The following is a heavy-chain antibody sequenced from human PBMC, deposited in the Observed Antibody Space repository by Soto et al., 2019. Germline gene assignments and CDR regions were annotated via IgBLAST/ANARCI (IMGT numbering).Heavy chain of an antibody. CDR1: GGSFSGYY. CDR2: INHSGST. CDR3: ARGRRGYSYGFGGYYFDY. Sequence: SETLSLTCAVYGGSFSGYYWSPIRQPPGKGLEWIGEINHSGSTNYNPSPKSRLTISVDTSKSRFSLKLSSVTAADTSVYDCARGRRGYSYGFGGYYFDYWGQGTLVTVAS. D-gene: IGHD5-18*01. J-gene: IGHJ4*02. V-gene: IGHV4-34*01.